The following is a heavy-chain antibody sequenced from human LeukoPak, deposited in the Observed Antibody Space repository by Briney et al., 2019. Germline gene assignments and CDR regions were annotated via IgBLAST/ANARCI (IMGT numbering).Heavy chain of an antibody. CDR1: GGTFSSYA. CDR2: IIPIFGTA. V-gene: IGHV1-69*05. D-gene: IGHD6-19*01. CDR3: ARDKQWLVPGDY. J-gene: IGHJ4*02. Sequence: ASVKVSCKASGGTFSSYAISWVRQAPGQGLEWMGGIIPIFGTANYAQKFQGRVTITTDESTSTAYMELSSLRSEDTVVYYCARDKQWLVPGDYWGQGTLVTVSS.